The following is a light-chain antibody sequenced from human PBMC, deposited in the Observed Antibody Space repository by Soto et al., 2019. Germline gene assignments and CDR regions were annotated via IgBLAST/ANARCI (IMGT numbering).Light chain of an antibody. CDR3: QRYGSSQFT. J-gene: IGKJ3*01. V-gene: IGKV3-20*01. CDR2: GAS. CDR1: QSVGSNY. Sequence: EIVLTQSPGTLSLSPGERATLSCRASQSVGSNYLAWYQQKPGQAPRLLIYGASSGATGIPDRFSGSGSGTDFTLTINRLEPEDFAVYYCQRYGSSQFTFGPGTKVDIK.